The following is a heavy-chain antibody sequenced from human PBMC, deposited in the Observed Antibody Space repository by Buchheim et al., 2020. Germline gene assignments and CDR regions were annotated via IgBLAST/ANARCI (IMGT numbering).Heavy chain of an antibody. D-gene: IGHD3-16*02. CDR1: GYTFTTYY. Sequence: QVQLVQSGAEVKKPGASVKVSCKASGYTFTTYYMHWVRQAPGQGLEWMGIINPSGGSTSYAQKFQGRVTMTRDTSTSTVYMELNSLRSEDTAVYYCASEGHLGEFSLGNDAFDIWGQGT. CDR2: INPSGGST. CDR3: ASEGHLGEFSLGNDAFDI. J-gene: IGHJ3*02. V-gene: IGHV1-46*01.